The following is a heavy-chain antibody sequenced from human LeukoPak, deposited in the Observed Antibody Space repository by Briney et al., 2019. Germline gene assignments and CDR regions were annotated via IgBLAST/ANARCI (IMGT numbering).Heavy chain of an antibody. CDR2: IYTSGST. V-gene: IGHV4-4*07. Sequence: PSETLSLTCTVSGGSISSYYWSWIRQPAGKGLEWIGRIYTSGSTNYNPSLKSRVTMSVDTSKNQFSLKLSSVTAADTAVYYCARDRGGSSWYDSYYGMDVWGQGTTVTVSS. D-gene: IGHD6-13*01. CDR1: GGSISSYY. J-gene: IGHJ6*02. CDR3: ARDRGGSSWYDSYYGMDV.